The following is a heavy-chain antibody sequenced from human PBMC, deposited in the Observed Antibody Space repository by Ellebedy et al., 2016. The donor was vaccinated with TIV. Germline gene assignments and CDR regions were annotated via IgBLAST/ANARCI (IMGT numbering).Heavy chain of an antibody. CDR1: GFTFTGFS. V-gene: IGHV3-7*01. J-gene: IGHJ5*01. CDR2: IMENGYER. Sequence: GESLKISCAASGFTFTGFSMSWVRQAPGKGLEWVAHIMENGYERYYVDSVKGRFTISRENAKNSVYLQMNSLRADDTAVVYCVRFAFNYAMDSWGQGTLVTVSS. D-gene: IGHD2-2*01. CDR3: VRFAFNYAMDS.